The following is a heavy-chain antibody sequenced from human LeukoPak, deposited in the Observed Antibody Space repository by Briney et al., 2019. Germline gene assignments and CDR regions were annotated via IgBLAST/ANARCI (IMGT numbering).Heavy chain of an antibody. CDR1: GFTFTSSA. J-gene: IGHJ4*02. V-gene: IGHV1-58*02. CDR3: AAGLWFGELSPLDY. CDR2: IVVGSGNT. Sequence: GASVKVSCKASGFTFTSSAMQWVRQARGQRLEWTGWIVVGSGNTNYAQKFQERVTITRDMSTSTAYMELSSLRSEDTAVYYCAAGLWFGELSPLDYWGQGTLVTVSS. D-gene: IGHD3-10*01.